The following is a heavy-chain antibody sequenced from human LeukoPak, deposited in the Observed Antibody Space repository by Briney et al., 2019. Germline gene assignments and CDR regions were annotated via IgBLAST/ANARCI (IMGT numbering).Heavy chain of an antibody. CDR1: GGSISSGGYS. J-gene: IGHJ4*02. CDR2: IYHSGGI. D-gene: IGHD2-2*01. Sequence: PSETLSLTCAVSGGSISSGGYSWTWIRQPPGKGLEWIGYIYHSGGIYYNPSLKSRLTISVDRSKNQFSLKLTSVTAADTAVYYCASVSTSCYCMDYWDQGTLVTVSS. CDR3: ASVSTSCYCMDY. V-gene: IGHV4-30-2*01.